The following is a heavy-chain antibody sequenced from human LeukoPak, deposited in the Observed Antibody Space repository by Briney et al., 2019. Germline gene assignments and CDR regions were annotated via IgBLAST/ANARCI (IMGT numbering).Heavy chain of an antibody. V-gene: IGHV3-53*01. CDR3: ARVTGYSSSWSDY. CDR2: IYSGGST. J-gene: IGHJ4*02. D-gene: IGHD6-13*01. CDR1: GFTINNNY. Sequence: GGSLRLSCAASGFTINNNYMSWVRQAPGRGLEWVSVIYSGGSTYYADSVKGRFTISRDNAKNSLYLQMNSLRAEDTAVYYCARVTGYSSSWSDYWGQGTLVTVSS.